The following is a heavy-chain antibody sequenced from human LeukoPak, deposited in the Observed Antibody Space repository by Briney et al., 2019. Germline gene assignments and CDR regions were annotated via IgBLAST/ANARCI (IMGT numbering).Heavy chain of an antibody. Sequence: ASVKVSCKASGYTFTGYYMHWVRQAPGQGLEWMGWINPNSGGTNYAQKFQGRVTMTRDTSISTAYMELSSLRSEDTAVYYCARNNWNYVTLYYFDYWGQGTLVTVSS. CDR1: GYTFTGYY. V-gene: IGHV1-2*02. D-gene: IGHD1-7*01. CDR3: ARNNWNYVTLYYFDY. J-gene: IGHJ4*02. CDR2: INPNSGGT.